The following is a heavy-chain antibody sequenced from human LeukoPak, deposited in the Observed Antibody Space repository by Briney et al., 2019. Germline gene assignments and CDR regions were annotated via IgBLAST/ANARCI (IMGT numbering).Heavy chain of an antibody. CDR2: ITPFNGNT. D-gene: IGHD5-24*01. Sequence: SVKVSCKASGYTFTSYYMHWVRQAPGQALEWMGWITPFNGNTNYAQKFQDRVTITRDRSMSTAYMELSSLRSEDTAMYYCANGPDGYNTYWGQGTLVTVSS. CDR3: ANGPDGYNTY. J-gene: IGHJ4*02. CDR1: GYTFTSYY. V-gene: IGHV1-45*02.